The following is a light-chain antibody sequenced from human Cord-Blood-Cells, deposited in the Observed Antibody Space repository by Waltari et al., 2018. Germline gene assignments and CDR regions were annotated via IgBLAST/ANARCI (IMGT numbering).Light chain of an antibody. CDR3: SSYAGSNNFVV. Sequence: QSALTQPHSASGSPGQSVTISCTGTSSDVGGYYYVSWYQQHPGKTPKLMIYEFSKRPSGVPDRFSGSKSGNTASLTVSGLQAEDEADYYCSSYAGSNNFVVFGGGTKLTVL. CDR2: EFS. CDR1: SSDVGGYYY. V-gene: IGLV2-8*01. J-gene: IGLJ2*01.